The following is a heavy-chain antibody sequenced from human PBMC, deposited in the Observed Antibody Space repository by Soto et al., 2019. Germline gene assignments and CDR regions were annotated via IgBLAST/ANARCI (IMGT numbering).Heavy chain of an antibody. Sequence: GGSLRLSCAASGFTFSSYGMHWVRQAPGKGLEWVAVIWYDGSNKYYADSVKGRFTISRDNSKNTLYLQMNSLRAEDTAVYYCARAQVPAAMAAFDYWGQGTLVTISS. D-gene: IGHD2-2*01. J-gene: IGHJ4*02. CDR2: IWYDGSNK. V-gene: IGHV3-33*01. CDR3: ARAQVPAAMAAFDY. CDR1: GFTFSSYG.